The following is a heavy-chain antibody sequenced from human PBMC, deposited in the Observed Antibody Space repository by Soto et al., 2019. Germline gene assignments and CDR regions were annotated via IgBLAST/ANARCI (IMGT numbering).Heavy chain of an antibody. J-gene: IGHJ5*02. CDR2: LYYSGST. V-gene: IGHV4-30-4*01. Sequence: QVQLQESGPGLVKPSQTLSLTCTVSGGSISSGDYYWRWSRQPPGKGQSWIGYLYYSGSTYSNPSLKSRVTISVDTSKNQFSLKLSSVTAADTAVYYCAREGKLRFLEWFYNWFDPWGQGTLVTVSS. CDR3: AREGKLRFLEWFYNWFDP. D-gene: IGHD3-3*01. CDR1: GGSISSGDYY.